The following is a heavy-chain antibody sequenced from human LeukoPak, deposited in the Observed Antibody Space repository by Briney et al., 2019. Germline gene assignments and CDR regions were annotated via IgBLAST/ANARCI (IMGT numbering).Heavy chain of an antibody. CDR1: GFTVSSYP. CDR3: ARDAIVALDY. Sequence: GGSLRLSYEASGFTVSSYPMHWVRQAPGKGLEWVAVISYDGSRKYYAATVKGRFTISRDNSKNTLYLQMNSLRTEDTAVYYCARDAIVALDYWGQGTLVTVSS. J-gene: IGHJ4*02. V-gene: IGHV3-30*04. D-gene: IGHD6-25*01. CDR2: ISYDGSRK.